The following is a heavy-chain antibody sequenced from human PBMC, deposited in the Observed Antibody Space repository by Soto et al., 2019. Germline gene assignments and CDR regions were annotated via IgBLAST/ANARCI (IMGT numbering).Heavy chain of an antibody. CDR2: INWNGGST. CDR3: ARDHYDILTGYYRGPYGMDV. D-gene: IGHD3-9*01. J-gene: IGHJ6*02. Sequence: GGSLRLSCAASGFTFDDYGMSWVRQAPGKGLEWVSGINWNGGSTGYADSVKGRFTISRDNAKNSLYLQMNSLRAEDTALYYCARDHYDILTGYYRGPYGMDVWGQGTTVTVSS. CDR1: GFTFDDYG. V-gene: IGHV3-20*04.